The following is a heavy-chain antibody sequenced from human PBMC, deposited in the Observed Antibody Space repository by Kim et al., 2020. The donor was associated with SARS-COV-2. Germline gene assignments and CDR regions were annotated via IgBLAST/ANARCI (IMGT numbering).Heavy chain of an antibody. D-gene: IGHD2-2*01. J-gene: IGHJ4*02. CDR1: GFTFSVYA. CDR3: AKGSHLLSFAY. Sequence: GGSLRLSCAASGFTFSVYAMTWVRQAPEKGLEWVSTITGSGGNTYYADSVKGRFTISRDNSKNTLYLQMNSLRAEDTAIYYCAKGSHLLSFAYWGQGTLVTVSS. CDR2: ITGSGGNT. V-gene: IGHV3-23*01.